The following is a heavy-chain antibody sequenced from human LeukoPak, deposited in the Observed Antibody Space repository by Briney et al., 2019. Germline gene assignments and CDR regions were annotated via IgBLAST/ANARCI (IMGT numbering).Heavy chain of an antibody. Sequence: SETLSLTCAVYGGSFSGYYWSWIRQPPGKGLEWIGEMNHRGRTNYNPSLKRRVTISVDTYKNQFSLKLSSVTAADTAVYYCARMGYSSSWPHFDYWGQEPLVTVSS. V-gene: IGHV4-34*01. CDR2: MNHRGRT. J-gene: IGHJ4*02. CDR3: ARMGYSSSWPHFDY. D-gene: IGHD6-13*01. CDR1: GGSFSGYY.